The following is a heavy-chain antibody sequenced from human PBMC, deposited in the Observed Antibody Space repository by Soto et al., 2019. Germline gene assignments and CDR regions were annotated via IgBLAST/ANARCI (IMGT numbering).Heavy chain of an antibody. CDR2: ISYDGSNK. CDR1: GFTFSSYG. D-gene: IGHD6-19*01. Sequence: PGGSLRLSCAASGFTFSSYGMHWVRQAPGKGLEWVAVISYDGSNKYYADSVKGRFTISRDNSKNTLYLQMNSLRAEDTAVYYCAKDSSQWLPRNDYYYYGMDVWGQGTTVTVSS. V-gene: IGHV3-30*18. CDR3: AKDSSQWLPRNDYYYYGMDV. J-gene: IGHJ6*02.